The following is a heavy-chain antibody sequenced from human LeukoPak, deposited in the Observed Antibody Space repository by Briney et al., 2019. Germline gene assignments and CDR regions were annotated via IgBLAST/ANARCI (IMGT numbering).Heavy chain of an antibody. CDR1: GFTFCDHY. J-gene: IGHJ3*02. Sequence: PGGSLRLSCAASGFTFCDHYMDWVRQAPGKGLEWVGRTRNKANSYTTEYAASVKDRFTISRDDSEKSLYLQMNSLKTEDTAVYYCARVRYCSSTTCRGAFDIWGQGTMVTVSS. V-gene: IGHV3-72*01. D-gene: IGHD2-2*01. CDR2: TRNKANSYTT. CDR3: ARVRYCSSTTCRGAFDI.